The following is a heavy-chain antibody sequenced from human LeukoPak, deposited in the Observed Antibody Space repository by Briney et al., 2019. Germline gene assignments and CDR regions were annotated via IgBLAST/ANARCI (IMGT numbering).Heavy chain of an antibody. Sequence: PGGSLRLSCAASGFTFSSSAMNWVRQAPGKGLEWVSSINNVGSHIYYAGSVRGRFTISRDNAKNLLYLQMDSLRAEDTAVYYCARDGAGTYYYGSGSYYKGFDYWGQGTLVTVSS. CDR1: GFTFSSSA. J-gene: IGHJ4*02. CDR2: INNVGSHI. CDR3: ARDGAGTYYYGSGSYYKGFDY. D-gene: IGHD3-10*01. V-gene: IGHV3-21*01.